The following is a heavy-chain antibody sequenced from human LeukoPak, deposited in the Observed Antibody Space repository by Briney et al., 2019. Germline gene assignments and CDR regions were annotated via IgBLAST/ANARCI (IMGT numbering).Heavy chain of an antibody. CDR3: MREAEVPGGRSWDF. V-gene: IGHV4-4*07. Sequence: KPSQTLSLTCTVSGGSISSDYWTCIPQPAGNRRKCRGRIHASRITNHNPSTKPRITMSLDTYNNQFSLNLSTLTPAPPATHPCMREAEVPGGRSWDFWGQGTLVTVSS. J-gene: IGHJ4*02. D-gene: IGHD6-19*01. CDR1: GGSISSDY. CDR2: IHASRIT.